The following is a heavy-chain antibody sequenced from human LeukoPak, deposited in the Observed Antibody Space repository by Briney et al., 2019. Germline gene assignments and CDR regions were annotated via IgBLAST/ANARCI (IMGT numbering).Heavy chain of an antibody. CDR3: AKDSPLYYDFWSGYFDHDAFDI. CDR1: GFTFSSYA. Sequence: GGSLRLSCAASGFTFSSYAMHWVRQAPGKGLEWVAVISYDGSNKYYAVSVKGRFTISRDNSKNTLYLQMNSLRAEDTAVYYCAKDSPLYYDFWSGYFDHDAFDIWGQGTMVTVSS. J-gene: IGHJ3*02. V-gene: IGHV3-30*04. CDR2: ISYDGSNK. D-gene: IGHD3-3*01.